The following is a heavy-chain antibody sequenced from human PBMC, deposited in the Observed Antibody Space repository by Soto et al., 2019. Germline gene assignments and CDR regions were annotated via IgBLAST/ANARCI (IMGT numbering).Heavy chain of an antibody. D-gene: IGHD4-17*01. V-gene: IGHV1-69*14. CDR2: ILPDFGTA. J-gene: IGHJ3*02. Sequence: QVHLVQSGAEVKKPGSSVKVSCKASGGTFSTSSINWLRQAPGQRPGWMGNILPDFGTADYAQKFRDRVTITADKSTNTAYMELRSLFSEDAAVYYCARGHEYGGNSDAFDIWGQGTVVTVSS. CDR3: ARGHEYGGNSDAFDI. CDR1: GGTFSTSS.